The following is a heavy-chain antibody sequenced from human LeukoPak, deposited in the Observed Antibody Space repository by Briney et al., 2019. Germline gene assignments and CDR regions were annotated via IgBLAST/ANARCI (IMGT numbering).Heavy chain of an antibody. Sequence: SETLSLTCTVSGDSISNYWWAWIRQPPGKGLEWIGYIYYSGTPTSYNPSLKSRVTISVDTSKNQFSLKLSSVTAADTAVYYCARDWISSSWYYFDYWGQGTLVTVSS. CDR1: GDSISNYW. V-gene: IGHV4-59*12. J-gene: IGHJ4*02. CDR2: IYYSGTP. D-gene: IGHD6-13*01. CDR3: ARDWISSSWYYFDY.